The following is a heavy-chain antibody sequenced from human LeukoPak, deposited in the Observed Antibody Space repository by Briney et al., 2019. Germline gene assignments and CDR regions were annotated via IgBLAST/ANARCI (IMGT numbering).Heavy chain of an antibody. Sequence: ASVKVSCKASGYTFTSYYMHWVRQAPGQGLEWMGIINPSGGSTSYAQKFQGRATMTRDTSTSTVYMELSSLRSEDTAVYYCARGGLAYCGGDCYFYWGQGTLVTVSS. CDR3: ARGGLAYCGGDCYFY. J-gene: IGHJ4*02. CDR1: GYTFTSYY. CDR2: INPSGGST. D-gene: IGHD2-21*02. V-gene: IGHV1-46*01.